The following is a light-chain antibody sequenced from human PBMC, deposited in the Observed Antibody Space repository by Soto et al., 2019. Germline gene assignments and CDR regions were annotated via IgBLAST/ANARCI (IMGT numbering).Light chain of an antibody. CDR3: QQSVSFPLT. J-gene: IGKJ4*01. CDR1: QYIGNY. Sequence: DSQVTQSPPAVSASVGDTITITCRATQYIGNYLNWYQVKPGEAPKLLIYAASSLQSGVPSRFSGSGSGTDFTLTISSLQPEDFATYYCQQSVSFPLTFGGGTKVDIK. CDR2: AAS. V-gene: IGKV1-39*01.